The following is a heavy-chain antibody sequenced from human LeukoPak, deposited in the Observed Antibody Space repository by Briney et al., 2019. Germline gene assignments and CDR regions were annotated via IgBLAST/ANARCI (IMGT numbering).Heavy chain of an antibody. V-gene: IGHV6-1*01. CDR3: ARDSHCSSTSCYFVPYYYYYGMDV. D-gene: IGHD2-2*01. Sequence: SQTLSLTCAISGDSVSSNSAAWNWIRQSPSRGLEWLGRTYYRSTWYNDYAVSVKSRITINPDTSKNQFSLQLNSVTPEDTAVYYCARDSHCSSTSCYFVPYYYYYGMDVWGKGTTVTVSS. CDR1: GDSVSSNSAA. CDR2: TYYRSTWYN. J-gene: IGHJ6*04.